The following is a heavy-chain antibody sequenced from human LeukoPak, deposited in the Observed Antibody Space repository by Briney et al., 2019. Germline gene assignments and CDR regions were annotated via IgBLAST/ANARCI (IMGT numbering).Heavy chain of an antibody. CDR3: ARAAGTYVGNSLGFAP. J-gene: IGHJ5*02. CDR2: IIPIFGTA. Sequence: SVKVSCKASGGTFSSYAISWVRQAPGQGLEWMGGIIPIFGTASYAQKFQGRVTITTDESTSAAYMELSSLRSEDTAVYYCARAAGTYVGNSLGFAPWAREPWSPSPQ. D-gene: IGHD4-23*01. CDR1: GGTFSSYA. V-gene: IGHV1-69*05.